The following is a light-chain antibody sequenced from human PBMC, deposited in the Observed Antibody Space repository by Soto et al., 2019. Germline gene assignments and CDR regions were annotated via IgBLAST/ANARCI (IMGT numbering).Light chain of an antibody. J-gene: IGLJ1*01. Sequence: QSALTQPASVSGSPGQSITISCTGTSSDVGGYNYVSWYQQYPGKAPKLMIYDVSNRPSGVSNRFSGSKSGNTASLTISGLQGEDEADYYCSSYTSSITRVFGTGTKVTVL. CDR3: SSYTSSITRV. CDR1: SSDVGGYNY. V-gene: IGLV2-14*01. CDR2: DVS.